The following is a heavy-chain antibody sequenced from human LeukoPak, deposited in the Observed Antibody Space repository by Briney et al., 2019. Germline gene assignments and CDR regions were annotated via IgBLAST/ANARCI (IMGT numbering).Heavy chain of an antibody. V-gene: IGHV4-59*11. Sequence: TLSPTRRLDARSISTPYSGSIRQPPREGMGCLGYVDYRVGSYYNPSLKSPVTVSVDTAKNQFSLKLSSVTAADTAVYYCARQRYSTSSCDSWGQGTLVTVST. CDR1: ARSISTPY. D-gene: IGHD6-6*01. CDR2: VDYRVGS. J-gene: IGHJ4*02. CDR3: ARQRYSTSSCDS.